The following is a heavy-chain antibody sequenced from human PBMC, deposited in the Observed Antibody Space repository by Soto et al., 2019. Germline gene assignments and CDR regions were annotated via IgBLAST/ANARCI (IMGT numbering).Heavy chain of an antibody. CDR3: ARDSGQPLSVNWFDP. CDR2: IIPIFGTA. V-gene: IGHV1-69*13. Sequence: SVKVSCKASGGTFSSYAISWVRQAPGQGLEWMGGIIPIFGTANYAQKFQGRVTITADESTSTAYMELSSLRSEDTAVYYCARDSGQPLSVNWFDPWGQGTLVTVSS. CDR1: GGTFSSYA. D-gene: IGHD3-3*02. J-gene: IGHJ5*02.